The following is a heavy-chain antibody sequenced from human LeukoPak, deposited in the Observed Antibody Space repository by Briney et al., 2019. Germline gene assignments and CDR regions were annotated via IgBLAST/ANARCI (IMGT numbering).Heavy chain of an antibody. CDR2: ISGSGGSQ. D-gene: IGHD2-2*01. CDR1: GFTFSSCA. Sequence: AGSLRLSCAASGFTFSSCAMSWVRQAPGKGLEWVSAISGSGGSQYYEDPVKGRFTISRDNSKNPLYLQMNSLRAEDTAIYYCARHPEPGYCSSTSCHESYFDYWGQGTLVTVSS. V-gene: IGHV3-23*01. CDR3: ARHPEPGYCSSTSCHESYFDY. J-gene: IGHJ4*02.